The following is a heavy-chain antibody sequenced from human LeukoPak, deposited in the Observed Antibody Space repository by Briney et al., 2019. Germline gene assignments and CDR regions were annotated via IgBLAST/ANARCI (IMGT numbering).Heavy chain of an antibody. V-gene: IGHV4-4*02. D-gene: IGHD2-15*01. CDR1: GGSISSNNW. CDR2: INHSGST. J-gene: IGHJ5*02. Sequence: SETLSLTCAVSGGSISSNNWWSWVRQPPGKGLEWIGEINHSGSTNYNPSLKSRVTISVDTSKNQFSLKLSSVTAADTAVYYCARLPVAATAWFDPWGQGTLVTVSS. CDR3: ARLPVAATAWFDP.